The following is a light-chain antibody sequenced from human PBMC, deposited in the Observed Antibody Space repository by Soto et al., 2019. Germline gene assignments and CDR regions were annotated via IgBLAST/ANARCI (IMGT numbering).Light chain of an antibody. CDR2: DND. J-gene: IGLJ2*01. CDR1: SSNIGSNH. V-gene: IGLV1-51*01. Sequence: QSVLTQPPSVSAAPGQKVTISCSGSSSNIGSNHVYWYQQLPRTAPKLLIYDNDQRPLGISDRFSGSTSGTSATLGITGLQAGDEADYYCGTWDSSLSGVVFGGGTQLTVL. CDR3: GTWDSSLSGVV.